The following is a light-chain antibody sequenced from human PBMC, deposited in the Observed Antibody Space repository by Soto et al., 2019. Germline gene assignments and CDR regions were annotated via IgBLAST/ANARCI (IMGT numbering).Light chain of an antibody. CDR1: QRLSGSN. CDR2: GAS. Sequence: EIVLTQSPGTLSLSPGERANISCRASQRLSGSNVGWYQQRPGQAPSLLIYGASKRTTGVPDRFSGSGSGTAFTLTITRLEPEDFAVYYCHYYGRSPLPFGGATKVEIK. V-gene: IGKV3-20*01. J-gene: IGKJ4*01. CDR3: HYYGRSPLP.